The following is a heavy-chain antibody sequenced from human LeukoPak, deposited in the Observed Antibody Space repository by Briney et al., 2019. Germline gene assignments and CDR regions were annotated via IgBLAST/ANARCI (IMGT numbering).Heavy chain of an antibody. D-gene: IGHD7-27*01. CDR1: GYTFTGYY. CDR3: AKVNGDNTFDY. J-gene: IGHJ4*02. CDR2: INAGNGNT. V-gene: IGHV1-3*01. Sequence: GASVKVSCKASGYTFTGYYMHWVRQAPGQRLEWMGWINAGNGNTKYSQKFQGRVTITRDTSASTAYMELSSLRSEDTAVYYCAKVNGDNTFDYWGQGTLVTVSS.